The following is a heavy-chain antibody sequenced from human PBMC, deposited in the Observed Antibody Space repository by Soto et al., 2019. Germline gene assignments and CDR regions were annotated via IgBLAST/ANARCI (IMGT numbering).Heavy chain of an antibody. J-gene: IGHJ4*02. CDR2: ISYDGSNK. CDR1: GFTFSSYG. D-gene: IGHD5-12*01. Sequence: QVQLVESGGGVVQPGRSLRLSCAASGFTFSSYGMHWVRQAPGKGLEWVAVISYDGSNKYYADSVKGRFTISRDNSKNTLYLQMNSLIAEDTAVDYCAKEVRRALSRRRDGYNVDYWGQGTLVTVSS. V-gene: IGHV3-30*18. CDR3: AKEVRRALSRRRDGYNVDY.